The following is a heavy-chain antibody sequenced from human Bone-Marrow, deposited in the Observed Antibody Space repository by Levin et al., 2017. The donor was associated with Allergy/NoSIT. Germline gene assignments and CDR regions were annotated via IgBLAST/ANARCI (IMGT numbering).Heavy chain of an antibody. CDR2: ISGSGGST. D-gene: IGHD6-13*01. Sequence: GGSLRLSCAASGFTFSSYAMSWVRQAPGKGLEWVSAISGSGGSTYYADSVKGRFTISRDNSKNTLYLQMNSLRAEDTAVYYCAKDRDEYSSSWYVFDSWGQGTLVTVSS. CDR3: AKDRDEYSSSWYVFDS. V-gene: IGHV3-23*01. J-gene: IGHJ4*02. CDR1: GFTFSSYA.